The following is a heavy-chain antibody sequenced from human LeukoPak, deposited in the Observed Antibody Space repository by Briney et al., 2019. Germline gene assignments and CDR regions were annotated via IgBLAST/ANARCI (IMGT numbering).Heavy chain of an antibody. D-gene: IGHD1-26*01. Sequence: GGSLRLSCAASGFTFNNAWMTWVRQAPGKGLEWVLGISFSGRSTNYADSVKGRFIISRDNSNNTLYLQMNSLRAEDTAVYYCAKDREKAVGATIFDHWGQGTLVTVSS. CDR1: GFTFNNAW. J-gene: IGHJ4*02. V-gene: IGHV3-23*01. CDR3: AKDREKAVGATIFDH. CDR2: ISFSGRST.